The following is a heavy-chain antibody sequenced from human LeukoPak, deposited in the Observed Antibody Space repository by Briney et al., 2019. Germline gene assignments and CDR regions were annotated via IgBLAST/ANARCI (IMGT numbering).Heavy chain of an antibody. CDR2: IYWDDDK. CDR1: GFSLSTSGVG. CDR3: AHSTRLEGYYGSGSYYYFDY. D-gene: IGHD3-10*01. Sequence: SGPTLVKPTQTLTLTCTFSGFSLSTSGVGVGWVRQPPGKALEWLAIIYWDDDKRYSPSLESRLTITKDTSKNQVVLTMTNMDPVDTATYYCAHSTRLEGYYGSGSYYYFDYWGQGTLVTVSS. V-gene: IGHV2-5*02. J-gene: IGHJ4*02.